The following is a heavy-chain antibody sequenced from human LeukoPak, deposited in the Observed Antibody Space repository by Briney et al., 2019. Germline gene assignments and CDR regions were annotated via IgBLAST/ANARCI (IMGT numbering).Heavy chain of an antibody. D-gene: IGHD3-22*01. J-gene: IGHJ4*02. CDR3: ASAYYYDSSGYYYGFEN. V-gene: IGHV1-46*01. CDR2: INPSGGST. CDR1: GYTFTSYY. Sequence: GASVKVSCKASGYTFTSYYMHWVRQAPGQGLEWMGIINPSGGSTSYAQKFQGRVTMTRDTSTSTVYMELSSLRSEDTAVYYCASAYYYDSSGYYYGFENWGQGTLVTVSS.